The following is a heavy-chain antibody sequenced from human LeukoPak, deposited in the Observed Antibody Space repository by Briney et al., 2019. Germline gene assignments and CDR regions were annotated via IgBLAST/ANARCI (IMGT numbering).Heavy chain of an antibody. CDR3: ARAPMVRGVIKYYFDY. D-gene: IGHD3-10*01. CDR2: IIPIFGTA. J-gene: IGHJ4*02. CDR1: GGTFSSYA. V-gene: IGHV1-69*05. Sequence: SVKVSFKASGGTFSSYAISWVRQAPGQGLEWMGGIIPIFGTANYAQKFQGRATITTDESTSTAYMELSSLRSEDTAVYYCARAPMVRGVIKYYFDYWGQGTLVTVSS.